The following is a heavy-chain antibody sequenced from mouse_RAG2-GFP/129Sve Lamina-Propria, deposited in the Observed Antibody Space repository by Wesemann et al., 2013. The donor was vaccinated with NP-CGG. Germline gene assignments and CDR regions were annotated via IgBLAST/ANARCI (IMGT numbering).Heavy chain of an antibody. CDR1: GYTFTSYW. D-gene: IGHD2-4*01. V-gene: IGHV1-53*01. Sequence: QVQLQQPGTELVKPGASVKLSCKASGYTFTSYWMHWVKQRPGQGLEWIGNINPSNGGTNYNEKFKSKATLTVDKSSSTAYMQLSSLTSEDSAVYYCARPIYYDYDDGAYYFDYWGQGHHSHSLL. J-gene: IGHJ2*01. CDR2: INPSNGGT. CDR3: ARPIYYDYDDGAYYFDY.